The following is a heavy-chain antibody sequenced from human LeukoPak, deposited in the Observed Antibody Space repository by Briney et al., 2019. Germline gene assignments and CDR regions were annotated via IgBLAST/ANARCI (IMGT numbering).Heavy chain of an antibody. CDR3: ARGGTLMTMVN. D-gene: IGHD4/OR15-4a*01. J-gene: IGHJ4*02. V-gene: IGHV4-39*07. Sequence: SQTLSLTCSVSGGSSSSGGSYWGWLRQPPGKGLEWIGTIYYSGSTYYDPSLKSRVTISVDTSKNQFSLNLNSVTAADTAVYYCARGGTLMTMVNWGQGTLVTVSS. CDR2: IYYSGST. CDR1: GGSSSSGGSY.